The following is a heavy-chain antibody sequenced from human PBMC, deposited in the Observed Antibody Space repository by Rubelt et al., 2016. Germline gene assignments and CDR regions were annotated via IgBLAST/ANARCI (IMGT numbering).Heavy chain of an antibody. J-gene: IGHJ4*02. CDR2: INHSGST. D-gene: IGHD1-1*01. Sequence: QVQLQQWGAGLLKPSETLSLTCAVYGGSFSGYYWSWIRQPPGKGLEWIGEINHSGSTNYNPSLKSRVTISVDASKNQFSLKLSSVTAADTAVYYCAGVRSNWNYLDYWGQGTLVTVSS. CDR3: AGVRSNWNYLDY. V-gene: IGHV4-34*01. CDR1: GGSFSGYY.